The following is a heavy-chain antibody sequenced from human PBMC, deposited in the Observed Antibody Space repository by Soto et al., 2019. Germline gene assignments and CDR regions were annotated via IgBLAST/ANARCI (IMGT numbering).Heavy chain of an antibody. CDR3: ASPSEGIIFGY. V-gene: IGHV3-73*01. CDR1: GFTFSGSA. D-gene: IGHD1-20*01. CDR2: IRSKANNYAT. Sequence: VGSLRLSCAASGFTFSGSAMHWVRKASGKGLEWVGRIRSKANNYATAYAASVKGRFTISRDDSKNTAYLQMNSLKTEDTAVYYCASPSEGIIFGYWGQGTLVTVSS. J-gene: IGHJ4*02.